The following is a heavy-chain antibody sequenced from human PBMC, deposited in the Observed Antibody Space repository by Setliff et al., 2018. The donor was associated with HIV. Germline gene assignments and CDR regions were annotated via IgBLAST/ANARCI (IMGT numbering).Heavy chain of an antibody. CDR2: IYYSGTT. D-gene: IGHD3-10*01. CDR3: ARHIPSIPMVTGQYYFDY. J-gene: IGHJ4*02. CDR1: GDSFGSSSYY. V-gene: IGHV4-39*01. Sequence: ETLSLTCTVSGDSFGSSSYYWGWIRQSPGKGLEWIGSIYYSGTTYYNPSLKSRVTIPSDTTRNPFSLKLKSLTAVDTAMYFCARHIPSIPMVTGQYYFDYWGRGTLVTVSS.